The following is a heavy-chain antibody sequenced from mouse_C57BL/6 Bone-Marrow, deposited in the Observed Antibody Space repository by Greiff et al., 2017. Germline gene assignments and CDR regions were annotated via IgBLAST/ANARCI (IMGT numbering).Heavy chain of an antibody. D-gene: IGHD2-2*01. Sequence: VQLQQSGPELVKPGASVKISCKASGYAFSSSWMNWVKQRPGKGLEWIGRLYPGDGDTNYTGKFKGKATLTVDKSYSTAYMQHSSPTSEDSSVYFCASGGYDAWFAYWGQGTLVTVSA. CDR1: GYAFSSSW. V-gene: IGHV1-82*01. CDR2: LYPGDGDT. CDR3: ASGGYDAWFAY. J-gene: IGHJ3*01.